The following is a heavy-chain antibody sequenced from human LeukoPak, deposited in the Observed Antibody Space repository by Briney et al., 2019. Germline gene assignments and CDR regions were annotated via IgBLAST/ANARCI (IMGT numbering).Heavy chain of an antibody. CDR2: ISTRDTT. CDR1: GFTFSNYY. J-gene: IGHJ4*02. V-gene: IGHV3-11*01. CDR3: ARGDYGSSFNF. Sequence: GGSLRLSCAASGFTFSNYYFSWVRQAPGKGLEWISYISTRDTTQYADSVRGRLITSRDNAKNSLYLQMNSLRADDTAAYYCARGDYGSSFNFWGQGTLVTVSS. D-gene: IGHD4-17*01.